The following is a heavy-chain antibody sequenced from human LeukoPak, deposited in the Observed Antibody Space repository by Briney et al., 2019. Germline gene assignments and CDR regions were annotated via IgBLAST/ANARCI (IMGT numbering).Heavy chain of an antibody. D-gene: IGHD1-14*01. CDR3: ARGGRSTWSKPYYFDH. J-gene: IGHJ4*02. CDR2: INPNSGGT. Sequence: ASVKVSCKASGYTFTDYYMQWVRQAPGQGLEWMGWINPNSGGTNYAQKFQGRVTMTRDTSISTAYMELSGLRSDDTAMYYCARGGRSTWSKPYYFDHWGQGTLVTVSS. V-gene: IGHV1-2*02. CDR1: GYTFTDYY.